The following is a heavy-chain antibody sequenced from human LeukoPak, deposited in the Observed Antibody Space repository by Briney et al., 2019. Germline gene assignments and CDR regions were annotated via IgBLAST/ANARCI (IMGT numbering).Heavy chain of an antibody. CDR1: GFTFSNYA. CDR3: ARVKGSDSSGYLWTFDY. CDR2: ISYDGSNK. Sequence: GGSLRLSCAASGFTFSNYAMHWVRQAPGKGLEWVAVISYDGSNKYYADSVKGRFTISRDNSKNTLYLQMNSLRAEDTAVYYCARVKGSDSSGYLWTFDYWGQGTLVTVSS. V-gene: IGHV3-30-3*01. J-gene: IGHJ4*02. D-gene: IGHD3-22*01.